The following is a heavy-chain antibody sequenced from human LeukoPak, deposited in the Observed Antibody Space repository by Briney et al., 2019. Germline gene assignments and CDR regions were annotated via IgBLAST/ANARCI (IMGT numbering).Heavy chain of an antibody. V-gene: IGHV1-69*05. CDR1: GGTFSSYA. D-gene: IGHD6-13*01. CDR3: ASPCGVAAASTWYFDY. J-gene: IGHJ4*02. Sequence: SVKVSCKPSGGTFSSYAISSVPQAPGPGLEWMGRIIPIFGTANYAQKFQGRVTITTDASTSTAYMELSMLRSEDTAVYYCASPCGVAAASTWYFDYWGQGTLVTVSS. CDR2: IIPIFGTA.